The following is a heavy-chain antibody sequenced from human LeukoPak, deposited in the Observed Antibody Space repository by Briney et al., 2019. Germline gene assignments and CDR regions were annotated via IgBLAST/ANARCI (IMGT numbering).Heavy chain of an antibody. J-gene: IGHJ4*02. Sequence: SETLSLTCTVSGGSISSSSYYWSWIRQPPGKGLEWIGEINHSGSTNYNPSLKSRVTISVDTSKNQFSLKLSSVTAADTAVYYCASSTYDFWSGYPTRFDYWGQGTLVTVSS. V-gene: IGHV4-39*07. CDR2: INHSGST. CDR1: GGSISSSSYY. CDR3: ASSTYDFWSGYPTRFDY. D-gene: IGHD3-3*01.